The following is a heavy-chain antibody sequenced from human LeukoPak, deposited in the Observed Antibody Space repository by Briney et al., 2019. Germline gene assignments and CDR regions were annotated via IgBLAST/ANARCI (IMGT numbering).Heavy chain of an antibody. CDR3: ARVIPPVEMAPSAFDI. CDR2: ISAYNGNT. V-gene: IGHV1-18*01. CDR1: GGTFSSYA. D-gene: IGHD5-24*01. Sequence: GSSVKVSCKASGGTFSSYAISWVRQAPGQGLEWMGWISAYNGNTNYAQKVQGRVTMTTVTSTSTVYMELRSLTSDDTAVYYCARVIPPVEMAPSAFDIWGQGTMVTVSS. J-gene: IGHJ3*02.